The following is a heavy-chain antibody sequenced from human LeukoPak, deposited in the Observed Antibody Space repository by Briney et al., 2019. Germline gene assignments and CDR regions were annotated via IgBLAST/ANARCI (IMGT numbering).Heavy chain of an antibody. D-gene: IGHD1-26*01. CDR3: TIHTKVGSKPAAFDI. J-gene: IGHJ3*02. CDR2: IYYSGNT. V-gene: IGHV4-39*01. Sequence: SETLSLTCIVSGGSIRSSSYYWGWIRQPPGKGLEWIGSIYYSGNTYYNPSLKSRVTISVDTSKNEFSLKLSSVTAADTAVYYCTIHTKVGSKPAAFDIWGQGTMVTVSS. CDR1: GGSIRSSSYY.